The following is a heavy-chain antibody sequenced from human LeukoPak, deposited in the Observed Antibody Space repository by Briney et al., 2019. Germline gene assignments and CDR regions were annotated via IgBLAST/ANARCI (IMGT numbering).Heavy chain of an antibody. CDR1: GYTFTGYY. J-gene: IGHJ3*02. Sequence: ASVKVSCKASGYTFTGYYMHWVRQAPGQGLEWMGRIIPILGIANYAQKFQGRVTITADKSTSTAYMEVRSLRSEDTAVYYCASVFETSTNWEVFDIWGQGTMVSVSS. D-gene: IGHD5/OR15-5a*01. CDR2: IIPILGIA. V-gene: IGHV1-69*02. CDR3: ASVFETSTNWEVFDI.